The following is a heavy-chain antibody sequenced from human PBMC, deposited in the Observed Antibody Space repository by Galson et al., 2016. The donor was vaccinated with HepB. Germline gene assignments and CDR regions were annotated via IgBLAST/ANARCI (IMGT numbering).Heavy chain of an antibody. V-gene: IGHV1-69*13. D-gene: IGHD4-17*01. CDR2: IIPILDTA. J-gene: IGHJ5*02. CDR3: ARDRDGDYLFDP. CDR1: GGTFSSFL. Sequence: SVKVSCKASGGTFSSFLINWVRQAPGQGLEWMGRIIPILDTANYAQRFQGRVTITADESTSTAYMELSSLRSEDTAVYYCARDRDGDYLFDPWGQGTLVTVSS.